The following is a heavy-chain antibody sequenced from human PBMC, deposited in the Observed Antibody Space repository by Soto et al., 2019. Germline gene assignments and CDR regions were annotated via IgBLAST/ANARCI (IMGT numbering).Heavy chain of an antibody. CDR1: GYTFTSYG. Sequence: ASVKVSCKASGYTFTSYGISWVRQAPGQGLEWMGWISAYNGNTNYAQKLQGRDTMTTDTSTSTAYMELRSLRSDDTAVYYCARVIAAAGTHFGDYYYGMDVWGQGTTVTV. V-gene: IGHV1-18*01. J-gene: IGHJ6*02. CDR3: ARVIAAAGTHFGDYYYGMDV. CDR2: ISAYNGNT. D-gene: IGHD6-13*01.